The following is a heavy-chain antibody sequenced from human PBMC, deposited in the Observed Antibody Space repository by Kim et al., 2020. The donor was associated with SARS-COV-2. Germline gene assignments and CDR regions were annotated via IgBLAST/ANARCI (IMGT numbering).Heavy chain of an antibody. CDR3: SLRFLEWLLIPGGLDY. CDR2: IIPIFGTA. CDR1: GCTFSSYA. D-gene: IGHD3-3*01. J-gene: IGHJ4*02. V-gene: IGHV1-69*13. Sequence: SVKVSCKASGCTFSSYAISWVRQAPGQGLEWMGGIIPIFGTANYAQKFQGRVTITADEPTSTAYMELSSLRSEDTAVYYCSLRFLEWLLIPGGLDYWGQGTLITVSS.